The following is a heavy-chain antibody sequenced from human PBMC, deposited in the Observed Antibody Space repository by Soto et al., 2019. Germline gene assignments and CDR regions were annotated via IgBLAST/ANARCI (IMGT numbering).Heavy chain of an antibody. CDR2: IYHTWST. CDR1: GGSVNSSGYS. D-gene: IGHD3-22*01. J-gene: IGHJ3*02. Sequence: SENLSLTCAVSGGSVNSSGYSWSWVRQAPVKGLEWIGYIYHTWSTYYNPSLKSRVTIPLDRSNNHFSLELSSVTAADTAVYYCARVPIYYDSSGYYHYGTFDIWGQGTMVTASS. CDR3: ARVPIYYDSSGYYHYGTFDI. V-gene: IGHV4-30-2*01.